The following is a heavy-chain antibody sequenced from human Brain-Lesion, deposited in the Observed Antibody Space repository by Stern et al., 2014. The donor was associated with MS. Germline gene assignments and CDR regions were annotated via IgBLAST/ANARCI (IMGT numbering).Heavy chain of an antibody. V-gene: IGHV3-9*01. CDR1: GFTFIDYV. J-gene: IGHJ4*02. D-gene: IGHD1-14*01. CDR3: ARDITGSSAYFAY. Sequence: VQLVESGGDLVQPGRSLRLSCAAFGFTFIDYVMHWVRLGPRKGLEWVYDISWNGGTIGYENPVPIRFTTSRDNAYSSLYLQMNSLRPEYTGLYYCARDITGSSAYFAYWGQGTLVTVSS. CDR2: ISWNGGTI.